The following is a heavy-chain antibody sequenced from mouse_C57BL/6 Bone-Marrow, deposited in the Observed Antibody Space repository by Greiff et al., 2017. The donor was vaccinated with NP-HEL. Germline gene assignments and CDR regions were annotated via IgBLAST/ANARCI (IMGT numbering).Heavy chain of an antibody. CDR1: GYTFTSYW. J-gene: IGHJ2*01. CDR2: IDPSDSYT. Sequence: QVQLQQPGAELVMPGASVKLSCKASGYTFTSYWMHWVKQRPGQGLEWIGEIDPSDSYTNYNQKFKGKSTLTVDKSSSTAYMQLSSLTSEDSAVYYCARSPYDYNFDDWGQGTTLTVSS. V-gene: IGHV1-69*01. CDR3: ARSPYDYNFDD. D-gene: IGHD2-4*01.